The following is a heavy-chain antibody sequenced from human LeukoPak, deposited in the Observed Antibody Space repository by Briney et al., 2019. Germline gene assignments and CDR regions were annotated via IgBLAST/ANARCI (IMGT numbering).Heavy chain of an antibody. J-gene: IGHJ4*02. CDR3: ARRTNDFDY. Sequence: GGSLRLSCAASGFTFSSCAMSWVRQAPGKGLEWVSVISGSGGSTNYADSVKGRFTISRDNSKNTLYLQMNSLRAEDTAVYYCARRTNDFDYWGQGTLVTVSS. CDR1: GFTFSSCA. CDR2: ISGSGGST. V-gene: IGHV3-23*01. D-gene: IGHD2-8*01.